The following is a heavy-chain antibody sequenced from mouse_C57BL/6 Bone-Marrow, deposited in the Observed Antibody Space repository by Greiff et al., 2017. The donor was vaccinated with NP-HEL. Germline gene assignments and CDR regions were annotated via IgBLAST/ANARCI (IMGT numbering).Heavy chain of an antibody. CDR3: AALRNY. Sequence: VKLMESGAELARPGASVKLSCKASGYTFTSYGISWVKQRTGQGLEWIGEIYPRSGNTYYTEKFKGKATLTEDQSSSTAYMELRSLTSEDSAVYFCAALRNYWGQGTSVTVSS. CDR1: GYTFTSYG. V-gene: IGHV1-81*01. CDR2: IYPRSGNT. J-gene: IGHJ4*01. D-gene: IGHD1-1*01.